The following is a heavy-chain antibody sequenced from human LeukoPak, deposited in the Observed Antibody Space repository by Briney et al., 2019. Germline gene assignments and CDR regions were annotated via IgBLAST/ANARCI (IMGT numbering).Heavy chain of an antibody. Sequence: GGSLRLSCAASGFTFSYHGMNWVRQAPGKGLEWVSGISPSGDITYYADSVKGRFTISRDNSKNTLYLEVISLTAEDTAVYYCAKDDAWLRFGEWSQGTLVTVSS. V-gene: IGHV3-23*01. D-gene: IGHD3-10*01. CDR2: ISPSGDIT. CDR1: GFTFSYHG. CDR3: AKDDAWLRFGE. J-gene: IGHJ4*02.